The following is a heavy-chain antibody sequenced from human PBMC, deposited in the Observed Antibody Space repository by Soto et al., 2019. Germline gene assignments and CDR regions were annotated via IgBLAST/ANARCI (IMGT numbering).Heavy chain of an antibody. J-gene: IGHJ4*02. CDR1: GYIFPSCT. Sequence: QVQLVQSGAEGKKPGASVKVSCKAPGYIFPSCTISWVRQAPGQGLEWMGWISAYNGNIKDAQKFQGRFTMTTDTSTSTAYMELRSLTSDDTAMYYCAIANYGDNDYWGQGTLVTVSS. CDR2: ISAYNGNI. CDR3: AIANYGDNDY. V-gene: IGHV1-18*01. D-gene: IGHD4-17*01.